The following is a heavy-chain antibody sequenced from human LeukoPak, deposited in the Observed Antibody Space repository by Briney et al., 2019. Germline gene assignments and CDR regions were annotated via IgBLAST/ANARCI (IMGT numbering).Heavy chain of an antibody. CDR2: ITTYNGNR. J-gene: IGHJ4*02. Sequence: ASVKVSCKASGYTLSDYGISWVRQAPGQGLEWVGWITTYNGNRKYAEKFQGRVTMTTDTSTSTYYMEMRSLRSDDTAIYYCARDCSNGVCSPRDYWGQGTQITVST. CDR3: ARDCSNGVCSPRDY. V-gene: IGHV1-18*01. CDR1: GYTLSDYG. D-gene: IGHD2-8*01.